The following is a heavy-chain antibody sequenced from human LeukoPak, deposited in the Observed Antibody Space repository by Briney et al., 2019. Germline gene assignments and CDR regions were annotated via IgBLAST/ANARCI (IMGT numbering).Heavy chain of an antibody. D-gene: IGHD6-19*01. V-gene: IGHV3-23*01. CDR3: ARILPPKYSSGWYDAFDI. CDR2: IIGSGGRT. J-gene: IGHJ3*02. CDR1: GVTLSSYA. Sequence: HRVGSLRHSCADPGVTLSSYAMSWGPQAPGKGLEWGSAIIGSGGRTYYADSVKGRFAISRDNSNNKLYLQMNSLRAKGTAVYYCARILPPKYSSGWYDAFDIWGQGTMVTVSS.